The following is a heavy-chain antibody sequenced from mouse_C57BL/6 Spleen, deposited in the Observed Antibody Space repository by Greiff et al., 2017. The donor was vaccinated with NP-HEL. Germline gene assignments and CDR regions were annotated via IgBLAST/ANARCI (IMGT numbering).Heavy chain of an antibody. CDR1: GYSITSGYY. Sequence: EVQLQESGPGLVKPSQSLSLTCSVTGYSITSGYYWNWIRQFPGNKLEWMGYISYDGSNNYNPSPKNRISITRDTSKNQFFLKLNSVTTEDTATYYCARDGIYYYGSSYGFAYWGQGTLVTVSA. V-gene: IGHV3-6*01. J-gene: IGHJ3*01. CDR2: ISYDGSN. D-gene: IGHD1-1*01. CDR3: ARDGIYYYGSSYGFAY.